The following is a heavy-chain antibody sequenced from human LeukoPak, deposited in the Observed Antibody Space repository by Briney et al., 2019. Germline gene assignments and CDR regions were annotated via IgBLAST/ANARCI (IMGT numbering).Heavy chain of an antibody. CDR3: AKGYCSGGNCYQYFDY. J-gene: IGHJ4*02. V-gene: IGHV3-23*01. Sequence: GGSLRLSCAASGFTFSSNSMSWVRQAPGKGLEWVSAINYSGDATYYVDSVKGRFTISSDNSKNTLYLQMNSLRDEDTAIYYCAKGYCSGGNCYQYFDYWGQGTLVTVAS. CDR1: GFTFSSNS. CDR2: INYSGDAT. D-gene: IGHD2-15*01.